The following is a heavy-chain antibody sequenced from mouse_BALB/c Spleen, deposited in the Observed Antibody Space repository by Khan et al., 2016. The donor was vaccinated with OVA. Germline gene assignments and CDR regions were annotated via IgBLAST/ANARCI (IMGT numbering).Heavy chain of an antibody. D-gene: IGHD6-1*01. CDR3: PRSGYSAFFSY. V-gene: IGHV14-1*02. Sequence: VRLQQSGAELVRPGALVKLSCKGSGFNIKDYYMHWVKQRPEQGLEWIGWIDPENGNTIYDPKLQGKANITADTSSNTAYLQLSSLESEDTAVYYCPRSGYSAFFSYWLPRTLFPVSA. J-gene: IGHJ3*01. CDR1: GFNIKDYY. CDR2: IDPENGNT.